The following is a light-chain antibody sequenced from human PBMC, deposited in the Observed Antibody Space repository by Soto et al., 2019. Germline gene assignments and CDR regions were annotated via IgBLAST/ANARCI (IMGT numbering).Light chain of an antibody. J-gene: IGKJ1*01. CDR2: DAS. CDR3: QEYGHFSGA. CDR1: QSIGTW. Sequence: ANQSIGTWLAWYQQKPGKAPKLLIFDASTLESGVPSRFSGSGSGTDFTFTSGILLPDDSASYYSQEYGHFSGACGHGTKVDIK. V-gene: IGKV1-5*01.